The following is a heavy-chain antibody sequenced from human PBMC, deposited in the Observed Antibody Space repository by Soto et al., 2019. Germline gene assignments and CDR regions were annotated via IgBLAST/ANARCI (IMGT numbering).Heavy chain of an antibody. D-gene: IGHD6-13*01. CDR2: INTYDGNT. V-gene: IGHV1-18*01. CDR3: AASQQFDY. CDR1: GYTFTSYG. J-gene: IGHJ4*02. Sequence: QVQLVQSGAEVKKPGASVKVSCKASGYTFTSYGINWVRQAPGQGLEWMGWINTYDGNTNHAQKFQGRVTMTTDTSASTAYMELRSLSSDDTAVYYCAASQQFDYWGQGTLVTVSS.